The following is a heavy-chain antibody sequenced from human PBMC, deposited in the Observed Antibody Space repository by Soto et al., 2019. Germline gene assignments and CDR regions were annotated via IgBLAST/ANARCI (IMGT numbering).Heavy chain of an antibody. V-gene: IGHV1-69*01. CDR1: GGTFSSYA. CDR2: IIPIFGTA. Sequence: QVQLVQSGAEVKKPGSSVKVSCKASGGTFSSYAISWVRQAPGQGLEWMGGIIPIFGTANYAQKFQGRVTITADESTSTAYMELSSLRSEDTAVYYCARVLGRTLSSSWYGGWFDPWGQGTLVTVSS. CDR3: ARVLGRTLSSSWYGGWFDP. J-gene: IGHJ5*02. D-gene: IGHD6-13*01.